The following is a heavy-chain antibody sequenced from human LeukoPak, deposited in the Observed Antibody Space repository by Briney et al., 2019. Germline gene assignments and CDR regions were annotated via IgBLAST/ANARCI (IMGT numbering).Heavy chain of an antibody. CDR1: GYTFTGYY. D-gene: IGHD2-2*01. CDR3: TRGGRGVQPSAPYFSWFDP. J-gene: IGHJ5*02. CDR2: MNPNSGNT. Sequence: GASVKVSCKASGYTFTGYYMHWVRQATGQGLEWMGWMNPNSGNTGYAQKFQGRVTITRDTSISTAYMELSSLRSEDTAVYYCTRGGRGVQPSAPYFSWFDPWGQGTLVTVSS. V-gene: IGHV1-8*03.